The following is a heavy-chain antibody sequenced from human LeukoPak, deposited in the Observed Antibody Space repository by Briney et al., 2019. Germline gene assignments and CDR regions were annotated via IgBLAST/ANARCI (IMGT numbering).Heavy chain of an antibody. Sequence: SVKVSCKASGGTFSSYAISWVRQAPGQGLEWMGRIIPIFGIANYAQKFQGRVTITADKSTSTAYVELSSLRSEDTAVYYCARGCYYYGSGSYCLYGMDVWGQGTTVTVSS. J-gene: IGHJ6*02. D-gene: IGHD3-10*01. CDR1: GGTFSSYA. CDR3: ARGCYYYGSGSYCLYGMDV. V-gene: IGHV1-69*04. CDR2: IIPIFGIA.